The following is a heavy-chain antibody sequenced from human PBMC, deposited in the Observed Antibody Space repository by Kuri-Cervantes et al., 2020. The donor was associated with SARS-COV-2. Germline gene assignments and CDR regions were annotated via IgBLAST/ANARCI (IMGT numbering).Heavy chain of an antibody. J-gene: IGHJ6*01. V-gene: IGHV3-23*01. CDR1: GFSFDNYA. Sequence: GESLKISCAASGFSFDNYAMNWVRQAPGKGLEWVSVISGTGGNTYYADSVKGRFTISRDNSKNTLYLQMNSLRVEDTAIYFCAKETPNGAAPYCTKAVCTVYYYYYGMDVWGLGTTVTVSS. CDR3: AKETPNGAAPYCTKAVCTVYYYYYGMDV. D-gene: IGHD2-8*01. CDR2: ISGTGGNT.